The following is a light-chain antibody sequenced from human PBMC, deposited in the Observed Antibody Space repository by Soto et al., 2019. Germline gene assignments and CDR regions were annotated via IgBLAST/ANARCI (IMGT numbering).Light chain of an antibody. CDR2: EVT. CDR3: SSYTNSNTRV. Sequence: QSALTQPASVSGSPGQSITISCTGTSSDIGGYNYVSWYQQYPGKAPKLMIYEVTNRPSGISYRFSGSKSGNTASLTISGIRAEDEADYYCSSYTNSNTRVFGGGTKLTVL. J-gene: IGLJ3*02. CDR1: SSDIGGYNY. V-gene: IGLV2-14*01.